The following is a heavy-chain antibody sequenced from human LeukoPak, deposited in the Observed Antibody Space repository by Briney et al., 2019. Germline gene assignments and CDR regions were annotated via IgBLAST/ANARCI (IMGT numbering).Heavy chain of an antibody. CDR2: IYYSGST. CDR1: GGSISSGGYY. Sequence: PSETLSLTCTVSGGSISSGGYYWSWIRQHPGKGLEWIGYIYYSGSTYYNPSLKSRVTISVDTSKNQFSLKLSSVTAADTAVYYCARANYDFWSGYYTSHYYYGMDVWGQGTTVTVSS. V-gene: IGHV4-31*03. CDR3: ARANYDFWSGYYTSHYYYGMDV. J-gene: IGHJ6*02. D-gene: IGHD3-3*01.